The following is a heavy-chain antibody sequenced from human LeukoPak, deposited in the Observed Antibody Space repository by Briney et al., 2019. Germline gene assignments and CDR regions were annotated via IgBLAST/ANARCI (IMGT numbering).Heavy chain of an antibody. Sequence: PGRSLRLSCAASGFTFSSYGMHWVRQAPGKGLEWVAVISYDGSNKYYADSVKGRFTISRDNSKNTLYLQMNSLRAEDTAVYYCAKERSYYDSSGYLDYWGQGTLVTVSS. CDR2: ISYDGSNK. J-gene: IGHJ4*02. CDR3: AKERSYYDSSGYLDY. D-gene: IGHD3-22*01. V-gene: IGHV3-30*18. CDR1: GFTFSSYG.